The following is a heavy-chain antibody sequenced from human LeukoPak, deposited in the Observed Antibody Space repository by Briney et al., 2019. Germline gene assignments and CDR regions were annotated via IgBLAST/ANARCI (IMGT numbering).Heavy chain of an antibody. CDR1: GYTFIGYY. D-gene: IGHD1-7*01. CDR2: INPNSGGT. V-gene: IGHV1-2*02. J-gene: IGHJ4*02. CDR3: AREELLAFDY. Sequence: ASVKVSCKASGYTFIGYYMHWVRQAPGQGLEWMGWINPNSGGTNYAQKFQGGVTMTTDTSISTAYMELSRLRSDDTAVYYCAREELLAFDYWGQGSLVTVSS.